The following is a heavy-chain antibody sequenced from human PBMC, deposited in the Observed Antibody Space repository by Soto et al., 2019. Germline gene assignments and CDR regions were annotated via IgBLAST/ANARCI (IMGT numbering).Heavy chain of an antibody. CDR3: ASGRFDCSGGSCLDYYFDY. D-gene: IGHD2-15*01. J-gene: IGHJ4*02. V-gene: IGHV4-34*01. CDR1: GGSFSGYY. Sequence: SETLSLTCAVYGGSFSGYYWSWIRQPPGKGLEWIGEINHSGSTNYNPSLKSRVTISVDTSKNQFSLKLSSVTAADTAVYYCASGRFDCSGGSCLDYYFDYWGQGTLVTVSS. CDR2: INHSGST.